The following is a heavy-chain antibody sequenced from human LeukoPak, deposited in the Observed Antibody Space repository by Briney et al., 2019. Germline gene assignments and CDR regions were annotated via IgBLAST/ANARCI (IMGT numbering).Heavy chain of an antibody. V-gene: IGHV4-59*01. D-gene: IGHD3-22*01. Sequence: PSETLSLTCTVSGVSISSYYWSWIRQPPGKGLEWIGYIYYSGSTNYNPSLKSRVTISVDTSKNQFSLKLSSVTAADTAVYYCARGDSSGYSLYFDYWGQGTLVTVSS. CDR3: ARGDSSGYSLYFDY. CDR1: GVSISSYY. CDR2: IYYSGST. J-gene: IGHJ4*02.